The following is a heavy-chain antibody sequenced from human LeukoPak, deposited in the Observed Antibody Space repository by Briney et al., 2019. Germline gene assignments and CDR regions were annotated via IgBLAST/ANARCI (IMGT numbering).Heavy chain of an antibody. CDR1: GGSISSGGYY. J-gene: IGHJ4*02. D-gene: IGHD2-15*01. Sequence: PSETLSLTCTVSGGSISSGGYYRSWIRQHPGKGLEWIGYIYYSGSTYYNPSLKSRVTISVDTSKNQFSLKLSSVTAADTAVYYCAREGYCSGGSCPYDYWGQGTLVTVSS. CDR3: AREGYCSGGSCPYDY. V-gene: IGHV4-31*03. CDR2: IYYSGST.